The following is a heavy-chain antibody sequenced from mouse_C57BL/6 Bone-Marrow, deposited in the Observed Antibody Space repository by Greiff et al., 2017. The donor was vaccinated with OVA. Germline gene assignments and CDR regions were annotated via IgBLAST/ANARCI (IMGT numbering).Heavy chain of an antibody. J-gene: IGHJ2*01. Sequence: EVQLQESGPGMVKPSQSLSLTCTVTGYSITSGYVWHWIRHFPGNKLEWMGYIRYSGSTNYNPSLKSRISITHDTSKNHFFLTLNSVTTEDTATYYCARELRFYYFDYWGQGTTLTVSS. CDR2: IRYSGST. D-gene: IGHD1-1*01. V-gene: IGHV3-1*01. CDR3: ARELRFYYFDY. CDR1: GYSITSGYV.